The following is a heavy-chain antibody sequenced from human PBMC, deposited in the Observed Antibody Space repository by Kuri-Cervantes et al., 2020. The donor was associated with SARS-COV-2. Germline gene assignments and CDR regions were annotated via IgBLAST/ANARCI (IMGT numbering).Heavy chain of an antibody. D-gene: IGHD7-27*01. Sequence: GESLKISCKGSGYSFTSYWISWVRQAPGKGLEWVSSISSSSSYIYYADSVKGRFTISRDNAKNSLYLQMNSLRAEDTAVYYCARSLIYWGSYGMDVWGQGTTVTVSS. J-gene: IGHJ6*02. CDR3: ARSLIYWGSYGMDV. CDR1: GYSFTSYW. CDR2: ISSSSSYI. V-gene: IGHV3-21*01.